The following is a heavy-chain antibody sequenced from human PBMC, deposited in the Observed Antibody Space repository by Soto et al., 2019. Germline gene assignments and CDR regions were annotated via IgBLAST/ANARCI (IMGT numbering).Heavy chain of an antibody. CDR1: GFTFSDYY. D-gene: IGHD2-2*02. J-gene: IGHJ4*02. CDR2: ISSSSSYT. Sequence: QVQLVESGGGLVKPGGSLRLSCAASGFTFSDYYMSWIRQAPGKGLEWVSYISSSSSYTNYADSVKGRFTISRDNAKNSLYLHMNSLRAEDTAVYYCARDSAGQDYTDYWGQGTLVTVSS. CDR3: ARDSAGQDYTDY. V-gene: IGHV3-11*06.